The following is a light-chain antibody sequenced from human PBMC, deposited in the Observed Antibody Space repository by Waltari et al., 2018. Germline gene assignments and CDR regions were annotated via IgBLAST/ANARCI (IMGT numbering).Light chain of an antibody. CDR1: QSINSW. V-gene: IGKV1-5*03. CDR2: KAS. Sequence: TLSASVGDRVTITCRASQSINSWLAWYQQKPGKVPTLLIYKASTLESGVPSRFSGSGSGTEFTLTISSLQPDDFATYYCQQYNTYLYTFGQGTKLEIK. J-gene: IGKJ2*01. CDR3: QQYNTYLYT.